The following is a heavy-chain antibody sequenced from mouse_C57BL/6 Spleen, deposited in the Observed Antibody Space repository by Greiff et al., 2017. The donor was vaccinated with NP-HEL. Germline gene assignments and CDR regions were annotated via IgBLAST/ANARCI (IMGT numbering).Heavy chain of an antibody. D-gene: IGHD2-2*01. CDR3: AKGEVTNYFDY. V-gene: IGHV1-52*01. Sequence: QVQLKQPGAELVRPGSSVKLSCKASGYTFTSYWMHWVKQRPIQGLEWIGNIDPSDSETHYNQKFKDKATLTVDKSSSTAYMQLSSLTSEDSAVYYCAKGEVTNYFDYWGQGTTLTVSS. CDR1: GYTFTSYW. J-gene: IGHJ2*01. CDR2: IDPSDSET.